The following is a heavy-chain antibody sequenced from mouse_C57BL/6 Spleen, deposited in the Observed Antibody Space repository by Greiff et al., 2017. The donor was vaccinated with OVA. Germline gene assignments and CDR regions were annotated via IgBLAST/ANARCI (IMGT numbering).Heavy chain of an antibody. CDR1: GFTFSSYG. CDR3: ARIYYAMDY. CDR2: ISSGGSYT. V-gene: IGHV5-6*01. Sequence: EVKLMESGGDLVKPGGSLKLSCAASGFTFSSYGMSWVRQTPDKRLEWVATISSGGSYTSYPDSVKGRFTLTRDNAKNTLYLQMSSLKSEDTAMYYCARIYYAMDYWGQGTSVTVSS. J-gene: IGHJ4*01.